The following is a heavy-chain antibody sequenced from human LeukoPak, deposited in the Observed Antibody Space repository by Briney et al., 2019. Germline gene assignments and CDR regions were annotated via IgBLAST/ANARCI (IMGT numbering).Heavy chain of an antibody. CDR3: AKDIGYSSSSGLGY. CDR1: GFTFDDYA. J-gene: IGHJ4*02. V-gene: IGHV3-9*01. CDR2: ISRNSGSI. D-gene: IGHD6-6*01. Sequence: GGSLRLSCAASGFTFDDYAMHWVRQAPGKGLEWVSGISRNSGSIGYADSVKGRFTISRDNAKNSLYLQMNSLRAEDTALYYCAKDIGYSSSSGLGYWGQGTLVTVSS.